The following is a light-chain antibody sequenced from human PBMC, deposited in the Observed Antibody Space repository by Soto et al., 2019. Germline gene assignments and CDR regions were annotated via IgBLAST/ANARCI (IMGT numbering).Light chain of an antibody. CDR1: SGHSYYA. Sequence: QAVVTQSPSASASLGASVKLTCTLSSGHSYYAIAWHQQQPEKGPRYLMKLNSDGSHSKGDGIPDRFSGSSSGAERYLTISSLRSEDEADYYCQTWGTGMVFGGGTQLTVL. V-gene: IGLV4-69*01. CDR3: QTWGTGMV. J-gene: IGLJ3*02. CDR2: LNSDGSH.